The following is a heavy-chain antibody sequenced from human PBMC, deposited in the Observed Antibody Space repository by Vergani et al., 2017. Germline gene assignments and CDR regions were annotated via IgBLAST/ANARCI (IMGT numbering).Heavy chain of an antibody. CDR3: AKAGFDSPYSMSPFFEY. CDR1: GFTFNEFA. J-gene: IGHJ4*02. V-gene: IGHV3-9*01. D-gene: IGHD4-11*01. CDR2: ISWNGGII. Sequence: EVQLVESGGGLLQPGRSLRLSCAASGFTFNEFAMHWVRQAPGKGLEWVAGISWNGGIILYADSVKGRFNVSRDNGKKSLDLQMNDLRLEDTAFYYCAKAGFDSPYSMSPFFEYWGQGLLVNVSS.